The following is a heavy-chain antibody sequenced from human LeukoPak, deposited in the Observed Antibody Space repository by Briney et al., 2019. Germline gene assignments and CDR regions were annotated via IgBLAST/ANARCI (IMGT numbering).Heavy chain of an antibody. V-gene: IGHV3-23*01. D-gene: IGHD1-14*01. Sequence: GGSLRLSCAASGFTFSSFEMSWVRQAPGKGLEWVSTISYSGGSTFYADSVKGRFTISRDNSENTLYLQINSLRAEDTAVYYCAKYIRYLDYWGQGTLVTVSS. CDR1: GFTFSSFE. CDR3: AKYIRYLDY. CDR2: ISYSGGST. J-gene: IGHJ4*02.